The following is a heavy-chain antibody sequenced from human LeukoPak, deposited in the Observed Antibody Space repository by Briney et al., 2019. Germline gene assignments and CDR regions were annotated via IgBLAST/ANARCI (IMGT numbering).Heavy chain of an antibody. CDR3: ARVSSGRPFDY. J-gene: IGHJ4*02. V-gene: IGHV4-34*01. D-gene: IGHD6-19*01. Sequence: PSETLSLTCAVYGGSLSGYYWSWIRQPPGKGLEWIGEINHSGSTNYNPSLKSRVTISVDTSKNQFSLKLSSVTAADTAVYYCARVSSGRPFDYWGQGTLVTVSS. CDR2: INHSGST. CDR1: GGSLSGYY.